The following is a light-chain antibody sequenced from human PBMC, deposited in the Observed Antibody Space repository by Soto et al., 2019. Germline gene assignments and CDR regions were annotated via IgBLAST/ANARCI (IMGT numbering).Light chain of an antibody. Sequence: EIVLTQSPATLSVSPGERVTLSCRASQSVDINLAWYQQKPGQAPRLLIHGASSRATGIPDRFSGSGSGTDFTLSISRLEPEDFAVYYCQQYGSSPWTFGQGTKVDI. CDR2: GAS. J-gene: IGKJ1*01. CDR1: QSVDIN. V-gene: IGKV3-20*01. CDR3: QQYGSSPWT.